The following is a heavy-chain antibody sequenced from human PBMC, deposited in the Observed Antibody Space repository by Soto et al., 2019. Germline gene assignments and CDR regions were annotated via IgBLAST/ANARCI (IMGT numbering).Heavy chain of an antibody. V-gene: IGHV3-21*01. D-gene: IGHD3-10*01. CDR1: GFTFSTYS. J-gene: IGHJ5*02. CDR2: ISSSSSYI. CDR3: ARDLPNLPGGAP. Sequence: EVQLVESGGGLVRPGGSLRLSCAASGFTFSTYSMNWVRQAPGKGLEWVSSISSSSSYIYYADSVKGRFTISGDNAKNSLYLQMNSLRAEDTAVYYGARDLPNLPGGAPWGQGALVTVSS.